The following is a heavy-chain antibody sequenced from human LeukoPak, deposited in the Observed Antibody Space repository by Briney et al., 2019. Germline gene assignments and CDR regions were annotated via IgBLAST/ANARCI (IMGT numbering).Heavy chain of an antibody. D-gene: IGHD3-10*01. CDR2: INHSGST. Sequence: PSETLSLTCAVYGGSFSGYYWSWIRQPPGKGLEWIGEINHSGSTNYNPSLKSRVTISVDTSKNQFSLKLSSVTAADTAVYYCTRGGSHLWFGDSRPPYYYYYGMDVWGQGTTVTVSS. CDR1: GGSFSGYY. CDR3: TRGGSHLWFGDSRPPYYYYYGMDV. J-gene: IGHJ6*02. V-gene: IGHV4-34*01.